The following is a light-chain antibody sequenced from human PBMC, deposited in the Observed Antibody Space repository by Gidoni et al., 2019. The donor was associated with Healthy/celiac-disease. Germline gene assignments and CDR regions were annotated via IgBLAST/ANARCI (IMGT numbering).Light chain of an antibody. CDR2: GAS. CDR1: QSGSSSY. V-gene: IGKV3-20*01. CDR3: QQYGSSHTWT. Sequence: EIVLTQSPGTLSLSPGERATLSCRASQSGSSSYLAWYQQKPGQAPRLLIYGASSRATGIPDRCSGSGSGTDFTLTISRLEPEDFAVYYCQQYGSSHTWTFXXXTKVEIK. J-gene: IGKJ1*01.